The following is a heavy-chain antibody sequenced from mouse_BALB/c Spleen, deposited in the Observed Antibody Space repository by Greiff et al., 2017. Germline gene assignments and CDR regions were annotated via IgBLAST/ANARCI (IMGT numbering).Heavy chain of an antibody. CDR2: IWGDGST. CDR1: GFSLTGYG. V-gene: IGHV2-6-7*01. D-gene: IGHD2-10*02. Sequence: QVQLKESGPGLVAPSQSLSITCTVSGFSLTGYGVNWVRQPPGKGLEWLGMIWGDGSTDYNSALKSRLSISKDNSKSQVFLKMNSLQANDTAIYYCASLGRGFAYWGQGTLVTVSA. CDR3: ASLGRGFAY. J-gene: IGHJ3*01.